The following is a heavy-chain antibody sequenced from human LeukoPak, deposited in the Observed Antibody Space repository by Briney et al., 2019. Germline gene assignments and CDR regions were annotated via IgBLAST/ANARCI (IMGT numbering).Heavy chain of an antibody. J-gene: IGHJ6*03. V-gene: IGHV1-69*01. CDR2: IIPIFGTA. CDR1: GGTFSSYA. CDR3: ARVEDSSGYYYGRGIHYYYYYMDV. D-gene: IGHD3-22*01. Sequence: SVKVSCKASGGTFSSYAISWVRQAPGQGLEWMGGIIPIFGTANYAQKFQGRVTITADESTSTAYMELSSLRSEDTAVYYCARVEDSSGYYYGRGIHYYYYYMDVWGRGTTVTVSS.